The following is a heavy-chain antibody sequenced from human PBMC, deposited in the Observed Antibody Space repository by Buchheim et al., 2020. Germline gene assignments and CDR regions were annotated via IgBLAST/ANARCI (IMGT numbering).Heavy chain of an antibody. D-gene: IGHD6-13*01. CDR3: ARSGGSIAAAGDYYYGMDV. CDR1: GFTFDDYC. CDR2: INWNGGST. J-gene: IGHJ6*02. V-gene: IGHV3-20*01. Sequence: EVQLVESGGGVVRPGGSLRLSCAASGFTFDDYCMSWVRQAPGKGLEWVSGINWNGGSTGYSDSVKGRFTISRDNAKNSLYLKMNSLRAEDTALYHCARSGGSIAAAGDYYYGMDVWGQGTT.